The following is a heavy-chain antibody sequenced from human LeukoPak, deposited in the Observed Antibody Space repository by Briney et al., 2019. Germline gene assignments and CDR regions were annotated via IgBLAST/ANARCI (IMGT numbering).Heavy chain of an antibody. CDR1: GGSIRTYY. CDR2: VYRSGNT. Sequence: SETLSLTCSVSGGSIRTYYWSWIRQPAGKGLEWIGRVYRSGNTNYNPSLKSRVTISVDTSKNQISLRLRSVTAADTAVYYCARDDFEYSVHYGMDVWGQGTTVTVSS. CDR3: ARDDFEYSVHYGMDV. V-gene: IGHV4-4*07. J-gene: IGHJ6*02. D-gene: IGHD3-9*01.